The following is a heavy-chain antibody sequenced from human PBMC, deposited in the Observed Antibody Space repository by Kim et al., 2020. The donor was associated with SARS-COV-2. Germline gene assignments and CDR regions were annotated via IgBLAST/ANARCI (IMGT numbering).Heavy chain of an antibody. Sequence: SETLSLTCTVSGGSISSGGYYWSWIRQHPGKGLEWIGYIYYSGSTYYNPSLKSRVTISVDTSKNQFSLKLSSVTAADTAVYYCARVFCSGGSCYSWRGMDVWGQGTTVTVSS. CDR3: ARVFCSGGSCYSWRGMDV. CDR1: GGSISSGGYY. D-gene: IGHD2-15*01. V-gene: IGHV4-31*03. CDR2: IYYSGST. J-gene: IGHJ6*02.